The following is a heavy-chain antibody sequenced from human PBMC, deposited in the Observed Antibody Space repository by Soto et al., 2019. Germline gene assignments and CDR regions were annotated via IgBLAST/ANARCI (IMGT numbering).Heavy chain of an antibody. CDR3: ARGRHFLILDAFDS. CDR1: GYTFTSYD. Sequence: ASVKVSCKASGYTFTSYDINWVRQATGQGLEWMGWMNPNSGSTGYAQKFQGRVTMTRNTSISTAYMELSSLRSEDTAVYHCARGRHFLILDAFDSWGQGTMVTVSS. V-gene: IGHV1-8*01. J-gene: IGHJ3*02. CDR2: MNPNSGST.